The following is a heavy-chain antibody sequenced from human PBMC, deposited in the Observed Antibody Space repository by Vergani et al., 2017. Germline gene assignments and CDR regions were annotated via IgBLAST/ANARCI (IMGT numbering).Heavy chain of an antibody. CDR3: ARVRRFGDYVRFDY. CDR1: GGSFSGYY. V-gene: IGHV4-34*01. J-gene: IGHJ4*02. D-gene: IGHD4-17*01. CDR2: INPSGST. Sequence: QVQLQQWGAGLLKPSETLSLTCAVYGGSFSGYYWSWIRPPPGQGLEWIGEINPSGSTTYNPSLKRRVTISVDTSKNQFTLKLSSVTAAAAAVYCCARVRRFGDYVRFDYWGQGTLVTVSS.